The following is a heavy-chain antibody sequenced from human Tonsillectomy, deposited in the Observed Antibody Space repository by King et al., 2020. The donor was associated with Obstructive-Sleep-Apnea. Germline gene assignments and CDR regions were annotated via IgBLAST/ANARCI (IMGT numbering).Heavy chain of an antibody. CDR1: GFTVDDYA. V-gene: IGHV3-9*01. CDR3: VADKAGDLEF. J-gene: IGHJ4*02. CDR2: NFWYSGST. Sequence: VQLVESGGGLVQPGRSLRLSCILSGFTVDDYAIHCVRQTPGKGLQWVSGNFWYSGSTGYADSVKGRFTTSRDQGKNSVDLQMNSLRGEDAAVYYCVADKAGDLEFWGQGTQVTVAS. D-gene: IGHD4-17*01.